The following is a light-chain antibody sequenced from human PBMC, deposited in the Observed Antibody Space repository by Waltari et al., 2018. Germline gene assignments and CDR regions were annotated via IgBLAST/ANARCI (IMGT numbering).Light chain of an antibody. CDR2: TNN. CDR1: SSNIGSNT. CDR3: AAWDDSLNGVV. J-gene: IGLJ2*01. Sequence: QSVLTQPPSTSGIPGQRVTISCSGSSSNIGSNTVNWYQQLPGTAPKLLIYTNNQRPSGVPDRFSGSRSGTSASLAISGLQSEDEAGYHCAAWDDSLNGVVVGGGTKVTVL. V-gene: IGLV1-44*01.